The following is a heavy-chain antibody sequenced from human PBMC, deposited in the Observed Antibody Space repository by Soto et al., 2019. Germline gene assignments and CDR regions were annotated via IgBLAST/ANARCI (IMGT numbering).Heavy chain of an antibody. CDR1: GLTFRTSG. Sequence: SLRLSCAASGLTFRTSGMHWVRQAPGKGLEWVAFISYDESDKHYADSVKGRFTISRDNSKNTLYLQMNSLRAEDTAVYYCAKTPGVITVITSFDHWGQGTPVTVSS. J-gene: IGHJ4*02. D-gene: IGHD3-16*01. CDR3: AKTPGVITVITSFDH. CDR2: ISYDESDK. V-gene: IGHV3-30*18.